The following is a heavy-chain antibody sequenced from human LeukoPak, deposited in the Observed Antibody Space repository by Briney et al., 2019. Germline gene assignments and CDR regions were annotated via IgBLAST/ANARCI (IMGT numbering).Heavy chain of an antibody. Sequence: PSETLSLTSTVSGGSISSYYWSWIRQPPGKGLEWIGYIYYSGSTYYNPSLKSRVTISVDTSKNQFSLKLSSVTAADTAVYYCARGTSPWPYDYWGQGTLVTVSS. CDR1: GGSISSYY. CDR3: ARGTSPWPYDY. CDR2: IYYSGST. J-gene: IGHJ4*02. V-gene: IGHV4-59*08.